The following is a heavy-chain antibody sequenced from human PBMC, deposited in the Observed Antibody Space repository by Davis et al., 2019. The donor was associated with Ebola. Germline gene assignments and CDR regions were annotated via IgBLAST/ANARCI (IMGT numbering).Heavy chain of an antibody. CDR1: GFTFSSYW. V-gene: IGHV3-74*01. CDR3: ARERWFRELFLGYFDY. CDR2: INSDGSST. J-gene: IGHJ4*02. D-gene: IGHD3-10*01. Sequence: GESLKISCAASGFTFSSYWMHWVRQAPGKGLVWVSRINSDGSSTSYADSVKGRFTISRDNAKNSLYLQMNSLRAEDTAVYYCARERWFRELFLGYFDYWGQGTLVTVSS.